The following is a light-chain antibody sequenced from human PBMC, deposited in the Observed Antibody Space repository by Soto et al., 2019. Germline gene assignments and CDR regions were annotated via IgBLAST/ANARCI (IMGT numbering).Light chain of an antibody. J-gene: IGKJ1*01. CDR2: GAS. CDR1: QSVSSSY. CDR3: HQYDSSPVT. Sequence: EIVLTQSPATLSMSPGERATLSCRASQSVSSSYLAWYQQKPGQAPRLLIYGASSRATGIPDRFSGSGSGTDLTLTISRLEPEDFAVYYCHQYDSSPVTFGQGTKVEIK. V-gene: IGKV3-20*01.